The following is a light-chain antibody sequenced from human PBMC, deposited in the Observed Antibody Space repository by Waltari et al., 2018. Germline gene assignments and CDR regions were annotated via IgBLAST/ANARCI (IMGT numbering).Light chain of an antibody. CDR2: DAS. CDR3: QQRSNWPPEIT. J-gene: IGKJ5*01. V-gene: IGKV3-11*01. CDR1: QSVSSY. Sequence: ETVLTQSPATLSLSPGERATLSCRASQSVSSYLAWYQQKPGQAPRLLIYDASNRATGIPARCSGSGSGTDFTLTISSLEPEDFAVYYCQQRSNWPPEITFGQGTRLEIK.